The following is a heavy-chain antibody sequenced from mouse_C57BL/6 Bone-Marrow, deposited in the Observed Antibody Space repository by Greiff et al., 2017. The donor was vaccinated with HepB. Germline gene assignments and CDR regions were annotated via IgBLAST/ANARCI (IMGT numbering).Heavy chain of an antibody. CDR2: IYPSDSET. Sequence: QVHVKQPGAELVRPGSSVKLSCKASGYTFTSYWMDWVKQRPGQGLEWIGNIYPSDSETHYNQKFKDKATLTVDNSSSTAYMQLSSLTSEDSAVYYCARKNYYGRSVWLAYWGQGTLVTVSA. J-gene: IGHJ3*01. CDR3: ARKNYYGRSVWLAY. CDR1: GYTFTSYW. D-gene: IGHD1-1*01. V-gene: IGHV1-61*01.